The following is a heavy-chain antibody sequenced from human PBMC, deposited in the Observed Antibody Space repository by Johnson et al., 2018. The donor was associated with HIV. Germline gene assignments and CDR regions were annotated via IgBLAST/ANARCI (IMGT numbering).Heavy chain of an antibody. J-gene: IGHJ3*02. CDR2: IKQDGSEK. CDR1: GFTFSSYA. D-gene: IGHD6-6*01. CDR3: ANSYSSSSGNNDYAFDI. V-gene: IGHV3-7*01. Sequence: MQLVESGGGVVQPGRSLRLSCAASGFTFSSYAMHWVRQAPGKGLEWVANIKQDGSEKYYVDSVKGRFTISRDNAKNSLYLQMNSLRAEDTAVYYCANSYSSSSGNNDYAFDIWGQGTMVTVSS.